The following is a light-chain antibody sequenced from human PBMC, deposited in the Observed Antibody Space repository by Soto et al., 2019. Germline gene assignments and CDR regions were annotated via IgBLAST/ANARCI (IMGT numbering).Light chain of an antibody. CDR1: QSISNW. CDR2: KTS. J-gene: IGKJ4*02. V-gene: IGKV1-5*03. CDR3: QQYKSFSLT. Sequence: DIQMTQSPSTLSASVGDRVTITCRASQSISNWLAWYQQKPGKAPKLLIYKTSNLDSGVPSRFSGSGSGTEFSLTISSLQPDDFATYNCQQYKSFSLTFGGGTSVDFK.